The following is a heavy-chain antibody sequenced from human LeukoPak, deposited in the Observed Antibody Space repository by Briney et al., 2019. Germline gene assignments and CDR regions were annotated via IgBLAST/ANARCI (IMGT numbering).Heavy chain of an antibody. CDR2: ISGSGGST. V-gene: IGHV3-23*01. CDR1: GFTFSSYA. Sequence: PGGSLRLSCAASGFTFSSYAMSWVRQAPGKGLEWVSAISGSGGSTYYADSVKGRFTISRDNSKNTLYLQTNSLRAEDTAVYYCAKDHFSGMITFGGVIVFGYFDLWGRGTLVTVSS. CDR3: AKDHFSGMITFGGVIVFGYFDL. J-gene: IGHJ2*01. D-gene: IGHD3-16*02.